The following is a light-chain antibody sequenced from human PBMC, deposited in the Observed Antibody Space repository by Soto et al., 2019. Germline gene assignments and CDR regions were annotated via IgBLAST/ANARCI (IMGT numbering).Light chain of an antibody. V-gene: IGLV3-21*02. CDR3: QVWDSSSDQYV. CDR2: DDS. Sequence: SYELTQPPSVSVAPGQTARTTCGGNNIGSKSVHWYQQKPGQAPVLVVYDDSDRPSGIPERFSGSNSGNTATLTISRVEAGDEADYYCQVWDSSSDQYVFGTGTKGTVL. J-gene: IGLJ1*01. CDR1: NIGSKS.